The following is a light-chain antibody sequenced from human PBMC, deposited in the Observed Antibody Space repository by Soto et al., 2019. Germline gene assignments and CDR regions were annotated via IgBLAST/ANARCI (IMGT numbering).Light chain of an antibody. Sequence: QAVVTQEPSLTVSPGGTVTLTGGSSTGAVTSGHYPYWFQQKPGQAPRTLIYDTSNKHSWTPARFSGSLLGGKAALTLSGAQPEDEAEYYCLLSYSRARLVVFGGGTKLTVL. CDR2: DTS. CDR3: LLSYSRARLVV. J-gene: IGLJ2*01. V-gene: IGLV7-46*01. CDR1: TGAVTSGHY.